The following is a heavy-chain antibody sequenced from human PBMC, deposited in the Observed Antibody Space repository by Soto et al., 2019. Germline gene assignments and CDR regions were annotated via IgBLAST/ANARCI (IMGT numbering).Heavy chain of an antibody. Sequence: SETLSLTCTVSGGSISSGDYYWSWIRQPPGKGLEWIGYIYYSGSTYYNPSLRSRVTISVDTSKNQFSLKLSSVTAADTAVYYCASGAAAGTWWFDPWGQGTLVTAPQ. CDR3: ASGAAAGTWWFDP. J-gene: IGHJ5*02. CDR2: IYYSGST. V-gene: IGHV4-30-4*01. CDR1: GGSISSGDYY. D-gene: IGHD6-13*01.